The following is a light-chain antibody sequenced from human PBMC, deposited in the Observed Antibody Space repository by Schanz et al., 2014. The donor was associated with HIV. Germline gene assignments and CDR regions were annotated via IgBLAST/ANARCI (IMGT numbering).Light chain of an antibody. J-gene: IGLJ2*01. Sequence: QSVLTQPASVSGSPGQSITISCTATSSDVANYNLVSWYQQRPGKVPKLLIYEGNKRPSGVSNRFSGSKSGNTASLTISGLQAEDEADYYCCSYGGSNPVVIFGGGTKVTVL. V-gene: IGLV2-23*03. CDR3: CSYGGSNPVVI. CDR1: SSDVANYNL. CDR2: EGN.